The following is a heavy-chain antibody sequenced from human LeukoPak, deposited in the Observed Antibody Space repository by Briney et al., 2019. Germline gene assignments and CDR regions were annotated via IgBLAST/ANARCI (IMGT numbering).Heavy chain of an antibody. V-gene: IGHV3-23*01. CDR3: AKGYYDYVWGSYYFDY. J-gene: IGHJ4*02. Sequence: PGGSLRLSCAASGVTFSSYAMSWVRQAPGKGLEWVSAISGSGGSTYYAGSVKGRFTISRDNSRDTLYLQMNSLRAEDTAVYYCAKGYYDYVWGSYYFDYWGQGTLVTVSS. CDR1: GVTFSSYA. D-gene: IGHD3-16*01. CDR2: ISGSGGST.